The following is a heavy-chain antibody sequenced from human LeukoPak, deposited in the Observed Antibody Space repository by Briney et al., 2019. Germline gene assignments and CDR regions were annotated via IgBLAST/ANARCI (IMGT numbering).Heavy chain of an antibody. CDR3: ARALPVLRYFDWLFSAEGNDAFDI. D-gene: IGHD3-9*01. V-gene: IGHV1-8*02. J-gene: IGHJ3*02. CDR2: MNPNSGNT. Sequence: ASVKVSCKASGGTFSSYAISWVRQATGQGLEWMGWMNPNSGNTGYAQKFQGRVTMTRNTSISTAYMELSSLRSEDTAVYYCARALPVLRYFDWLFSAEGNDAFDIWGQGTMVTVSS. CDR1: GGTFSSYA.